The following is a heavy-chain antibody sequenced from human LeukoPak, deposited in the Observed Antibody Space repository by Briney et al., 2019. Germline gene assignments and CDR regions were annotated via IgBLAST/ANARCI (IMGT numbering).Heavy chain of an antibody. CDR2: INPNSGGT. CDR1: GYTFTGYY. Sequence: ASVKVSCKASGYTFTGYYMHWVRQAPGQGLEWMGWINPNSGGTNYAQKFQGRVTMTRDTSISTAYMELSRLRSDDTAVYYCARGDTSGRPGIAFDYWGQGTLVTVSS. J-gene: IGHJ4*02. CDR3: ARGDTSGRPGIAFDY. D-gene: IGHD1-26*01. V-gene: IGHV1-2*02.